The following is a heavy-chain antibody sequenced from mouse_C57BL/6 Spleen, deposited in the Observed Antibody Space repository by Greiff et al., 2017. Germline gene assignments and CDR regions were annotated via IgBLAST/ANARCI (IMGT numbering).Heavy chain of an antibody. CDR3: ATAFFAD. Sequence: EVQLQQSGPELVKPGASVKLSCKASGYSFTGYYMNWVKQSPEKSLEWIGEINPGTGGTTYNQKFKAKATLTVDKASSTDYMQLKSLTAEDSAVYYCATAFFADWGQGTPVTVS. CDR2: INPGTGGT. D-gene: IGHD1-2*01. CDR1: GYSFTGYY. J-gene: IGHJ3*01. V-gene: IGHV1-42*01.